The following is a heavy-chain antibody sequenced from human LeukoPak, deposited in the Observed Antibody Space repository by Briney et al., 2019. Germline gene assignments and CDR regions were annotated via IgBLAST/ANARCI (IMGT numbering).Heavy chain of an antibody. D-gene: IGHD1-1*01. Sequence: SETLSLTCTVSGGSIRSYYWSWIRQPPGKGLEWIGHIYVRGTTDYNPSLKSRVTMSIDTSKNQFSLKLSSVTAADTAVYYCARLENVDWFDPWGQGTLVIVSS. CDR1: GGSIRSYY. CDR2: IYVRGTT. J-gene: IGHJ5*02. V-gene: IGHV4-4*09. CDR3: ARLENVDWFDP.